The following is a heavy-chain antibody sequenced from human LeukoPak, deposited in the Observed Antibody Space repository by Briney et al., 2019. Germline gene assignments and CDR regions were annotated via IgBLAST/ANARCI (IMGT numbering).Heavy chain of an antibody. Sequence: GGSLRLSCAASGFTFSSYGMSWVRQAPGKGLEWVSAISGSGGSTYYADSVKGRFTISRDNSKNTLYLQMNSLRAEDTAVYYRAKTSSGWTDQPGWYFDLWGRGTLVTVSS. CDR1: GFTFSSYG. J-gene: IGHJ2*01. CDR2: ISGSGGST. V-gene: IGHV3-23*01. D-gene: IGHD6-19*01. CDR3: AKTSSGWTDQPGWYFDL.